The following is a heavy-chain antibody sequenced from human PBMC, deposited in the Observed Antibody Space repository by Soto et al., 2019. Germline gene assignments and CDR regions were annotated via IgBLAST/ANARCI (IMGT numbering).Heavy chain of an antibody. Sequence: QVQLVESGGGVVQPGRSLRLSCAASGFTFSSYAMHWVRQAPGKGLEWVALISFDVSIKYYADSVKGRFTISRDNSKNTXXLQMNSLTVEDTALYYCARAGFGELLSRYYYGMDVWGQGTTVTVSS. CDR3: ARAGFGELLSRYYYGMDV. CDR2: ISFDVSIK. CDR1: GFTFSSYA. D-gene: IGHD3-10*01. J-gene: IGHJ6*02. V-gene: IGHV3-30-3*01.